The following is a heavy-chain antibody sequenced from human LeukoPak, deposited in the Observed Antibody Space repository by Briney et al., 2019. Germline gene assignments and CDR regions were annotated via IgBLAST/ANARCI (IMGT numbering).Heavy chain of an antibody. J-gene: IGHJ3*02. Sequence: ASVKVSCKASGYTLTSYAMNWVRRAPGQGLEWMGWINTNTGNPTYAQGFTGRFVFSLDTSVSTTYLQISSLKAEDTAVYYCARDSRSPDMVRGAPYAFDIWGQGTMVTVSS. CDR2: INTNTGNP. D-gene: IGHD3-10*01. CDR1: GYTLTSYA. CDR3: ARDSRSPDMVRGAPYAFDI. V-gene: IGHV7-4-1*02.